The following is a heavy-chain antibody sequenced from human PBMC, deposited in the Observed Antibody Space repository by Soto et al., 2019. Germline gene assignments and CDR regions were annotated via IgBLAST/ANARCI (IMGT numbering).Heavy chain of an antibody. CDR1: GFTFSSYW. V-gene: IGHV3-7*03. Sequence: PGGSLRLSCAASGFTFSSYWMSWVRQAPGKGLEWVANIKQDGSGKYYVDSVKGRFTISRDNAKNSLYLQMNSLRAEDTAVYYCARGGIVTAASFDYWGQGTLVTVSS. D-gene: IGHD6-13*01. CDR3: ARGGIVTAASFDY. J-gene: IGHJ4*02. CDR2: IKQDGSGK.